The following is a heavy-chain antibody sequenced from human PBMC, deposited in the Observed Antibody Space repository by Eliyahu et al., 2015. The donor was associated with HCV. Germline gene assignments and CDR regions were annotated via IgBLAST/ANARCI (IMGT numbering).Heavy chain of an antibody. CDR1: GGXFSSYA. CDR3: AEGYYDFWGGEYRLGGMDV. CDR2: VIPTLDIV. J-gene: IGHJ6*02. Sequence: QVQLVQSGAEVKKPGSSVKVSCKASGGXFSSYAISWVRQAPGQGLXWMGGVIPTLDIVNYAQKFQDRLSISADEFTNTAYMELSSLTSEDTAVYYCAEGYYDFWGGEYRLGGMDVWGQGTTVTVSS. D-gene: IGHD3-3*01. V-gene: IGHV1-69*01.